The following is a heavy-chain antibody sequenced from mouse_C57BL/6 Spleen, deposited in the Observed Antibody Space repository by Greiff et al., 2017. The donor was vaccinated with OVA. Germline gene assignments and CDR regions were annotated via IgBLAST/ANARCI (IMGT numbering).Heavy chain of an antibody. CDR2: LNPNYGTT. V-gene: IGHV1-39*01. CDR3: ARPVVATDYYAMDY. Sequence: VHVKQSGPELVKPGASVKISCKASGYSFTDYNMNWVKQSNGKRLEWIGVLNPNYGTTSYNQKFKGKATLTVDQSSSTAYMQLNSLTSEDSAVYYCARPVVATDYYAMDYWGQGTSVTVSS. CDR1: GYSFTDYN. J-gene: IGHJ4*01. D-gene: IGHD1-1*01.